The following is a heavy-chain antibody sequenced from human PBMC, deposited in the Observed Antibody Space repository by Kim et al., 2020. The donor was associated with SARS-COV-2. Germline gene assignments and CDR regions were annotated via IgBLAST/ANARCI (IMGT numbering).Heavy chain of an antibody. J-gene: IGHJ4*02. D-gene: IGHD3-10*01. V-gene: IGHV4-30-2*01. CDR3: ARGRYYGPFDY. Sequence: HSNPSLTSRVTLSVDRSKNQFSLKLSSVTAADTAVYYCARGRYYGPFDYWGQGTLVTVSS.